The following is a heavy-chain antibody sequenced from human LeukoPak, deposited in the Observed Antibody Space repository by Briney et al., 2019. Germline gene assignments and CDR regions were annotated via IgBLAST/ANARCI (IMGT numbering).Heavy chain of an antibody. CDR2: ISSSSSYI. V-gene: IGHV3-21*01. Sequence: GGSLRLSCAASGFTFSSYSMNWVRQAPGKGLEWVSSISSSSSYIYHADSVKGRFTISRDNAKNSLYLQMNSLRAEDTAVYYCATGGPYSSSWPRSYWGQGTLVTVTS. J-gene: IGHJ4*02. CDR3: ATGGPYSSSWPRSY. CDR1: GFTFSSYS. D-gene: IGHD6-13*01.